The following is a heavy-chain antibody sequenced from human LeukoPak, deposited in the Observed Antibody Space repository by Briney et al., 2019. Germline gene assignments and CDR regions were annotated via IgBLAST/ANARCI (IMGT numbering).Heavy chain of an antibody. V-gene: IGHV4-34*01. CDR1: GGSFSGYY. CDR3: ASSRSGWYSSYYYYYMDV. Sequence: SETLSLTCAVYGGSFSGYYWSWIRQPPGKGLEWIGEINHSGSTNYNPSLKSRVTISVDTSKNQFSLKLSSVTAADTAAYYCASSRSGWYSSYYYYYMDVWGKGTTVTVSS. D-gene: IGHD6-19*01. CDR2: INHSGST. J-gene: IGHJ6*03.